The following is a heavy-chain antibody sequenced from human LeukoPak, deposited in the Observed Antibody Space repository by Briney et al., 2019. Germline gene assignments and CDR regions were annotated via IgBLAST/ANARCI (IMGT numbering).Heavy chain of an antibody. CDR1: GFKFNNYW. CDR3: ARGYSRAAFDI. J-gene: IGHJ3*02. Sequence: GGSLRLSCAASGFKFNNYWMTWVRQAPGKGLEWVSFISSTGGTIYYADSVKGRFTVSRDNGKNSLLLQMNSLRAEDTALYYCARGYSRAAFDIWGQGTAVAVSS. CDR2: ISSTGGTI. V-gene: IGHV3-48*01. D-gene: IGHD2-15*01.